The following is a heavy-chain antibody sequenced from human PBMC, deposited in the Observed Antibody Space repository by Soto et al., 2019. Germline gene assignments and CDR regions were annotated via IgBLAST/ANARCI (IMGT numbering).Heavy chain of an antibody. J-gene: IGHJ3*02. V-gene: IGHV5-51*01. CDR3: ARSSKYYDYVWGSYRRGDAFDI. CDR2: IYPGDSDT. Sequence: GESLKISCKGSGYSFTSYWIGWVRQMPGKGLEWMGFIYPGDSDTRYSPSFQGQVTISADKSISTAYLQWSSLKASETAMYYCARSSKYYDYVWGSYRRGDAFDIWGQGTMVTVSS. D-gene: IGHD3-16*02. CDR1: GYSFTSYW.